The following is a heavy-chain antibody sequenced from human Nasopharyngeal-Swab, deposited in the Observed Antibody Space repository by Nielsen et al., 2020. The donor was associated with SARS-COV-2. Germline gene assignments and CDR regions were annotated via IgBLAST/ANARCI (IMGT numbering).Heavy chain of an antibody. J-gene: IGHJ4*02. Sequence: GESLKISCAASGFTFSSYAMSWVRQAPGKGLEWASAISGSGGSTYYADSVKGRFTISRDNSKNTLYLQMNSLRAEDTAVYYCAKDGPSGFGIVGATKGEYYFDYWGQGTLVTVSS. D-gene: IGHD1-26*01. CDR2: ISGSGGST. CDR1: GFTFSSYA. CDR3: AKDGPSGFGIVGATKGEYYFDY. V-gene: IGHV3-23*01.